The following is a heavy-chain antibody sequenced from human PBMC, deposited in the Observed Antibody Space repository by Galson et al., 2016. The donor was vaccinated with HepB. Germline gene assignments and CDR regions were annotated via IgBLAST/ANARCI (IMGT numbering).Heavy chain of an antibody. Sequence: SLRLSCAASGFTFSDHYMDWVRQAPGKGLEWVARTRNKPHRYSTEYAASVTGRFTISRDDSKNSIYLQMNSLKIEDTAVYYCARGAYCNTNFCPGPFDYWGQGTRVTVSS. CDR3: ARGAYCNTNFCPGPFDY. CDR1: GFTFSDHY. D-gene: IGHD2/OR15-2a*01. V-gene: IGHV3-72*01. J-gene: IGHJ4*02. CDR2: TRNKPHRYST.